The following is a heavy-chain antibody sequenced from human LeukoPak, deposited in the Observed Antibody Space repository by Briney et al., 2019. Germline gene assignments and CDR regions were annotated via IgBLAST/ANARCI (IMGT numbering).Heavy chain of an antibody. Sequence: SETLSLTCTVSGGSISSSSYYWGWIRQPPGKGLEWNGSIYYSGSTYYNPSLKSRVTISVDMSKNQFSLKLSSVTAADTAVYYCARGTYSNYVDYWGQGTLVTVSS. CDR2: IYYSGST. D-gene: IGHD4-11*01. V-gene: IGHV4-39*07. CDR1: GGSISSSSYY. CDR3: ARGTYSNYVDY. J-gene: IGHJ4*02.